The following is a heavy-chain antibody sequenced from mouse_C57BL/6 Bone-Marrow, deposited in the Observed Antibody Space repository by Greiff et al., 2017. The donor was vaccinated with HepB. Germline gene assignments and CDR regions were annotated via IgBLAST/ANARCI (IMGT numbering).Heavy chain of an antibody. CDR3: ARHLYYYGSSSFAY. CDR2: ISSGGSYT. Sequence: DVKLVESGGDLVKPGGSLKLSCAASGFTFSSYGMSWVRQTPDKRLEGVATISSGGSYTYYPDSVKGRFTISRDNAKNTLYLQMSSLKSEDTAMYYCARHLYYYGSSSFAYWGQGTLVTVSA. V-gene: IGHV5-6*02. CDR1: GFTFSSYG. D-gene: IGHD1-1*01. J-gene: IGHJ3*01.